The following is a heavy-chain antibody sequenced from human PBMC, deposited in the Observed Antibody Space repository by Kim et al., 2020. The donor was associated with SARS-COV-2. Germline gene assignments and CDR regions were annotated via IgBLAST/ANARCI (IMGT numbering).Heavy chain of an antibody. CDR1: GYMFTNYW. D-gene: IGHD4-17*01. CDR2: VYGDDSRT. CDR3: ARHNEYGDVYGMDL. J-gene: IGHJ6*02. Sequence: GESLKISCKGSGYMFTNYWMTWVRQMPGKGPEWMGIVYGDDSRTTYSPSFQGQVTISVDKSISTAYLQWSSLKASDTAIYYCARHNEYGDVYGMDLWGQGTTVTVYS. V-gene: IGHV5-51*01.